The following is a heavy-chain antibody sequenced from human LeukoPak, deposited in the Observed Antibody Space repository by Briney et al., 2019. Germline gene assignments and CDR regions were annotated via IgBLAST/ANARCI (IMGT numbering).Heavy chain of an antibody. J-gene: IGHJ3*02. Sequence: GASLRLSCGASGFTFSNYDMHWVRQATGKGLEWVSAIDTAGNTFYPGSVRGRFTISRENAKNSLYLQMNNVRAGDTAVYYCARTSKVTSVMDIWGQGTMVTVSS. CDR3: ARTSKVTSVMDI. D-gene: IGHD3-16*01. CDR2: IDTAGNT. CDR1: GFTFSNYD. V-gene: IGHV3-13*01.